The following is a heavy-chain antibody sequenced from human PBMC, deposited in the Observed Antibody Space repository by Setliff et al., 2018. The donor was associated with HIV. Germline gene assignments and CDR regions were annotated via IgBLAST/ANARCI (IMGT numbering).Heavy chain of an antibody. Sequence: GASVKVSCKASGYTFTNYFVHWVRQAPGQGLEWMGMINPSGGQRSFAQKFQGRINLATASSTSTVYMELSSLRYEDTAVYYCAREAPDDYFDHWGPGTLVTVSS. J-gene: IGHJ4*02. V-gene: IGHV1-46*01. CDR3: AREAPDDYFDH. CDR1: GYTFTNYF. CDR2: INPSGGQR.